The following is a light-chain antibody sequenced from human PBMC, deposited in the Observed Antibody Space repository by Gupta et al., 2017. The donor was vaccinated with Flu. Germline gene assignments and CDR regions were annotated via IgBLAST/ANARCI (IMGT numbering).Light chain of an antibody. Sequence: DIQLTQSPSFLSASVGDRVTITCRASQGISSYLAWYQQKPGKAPKLLIYAASTLQSGVPSRFSGSGSGTEFTLTISSLQPEDFATYYCQQLNGYPLTFGPGTKVEIK. J-gene: IGKJ3*01. CDR2: AAS. V-gene: IGKV1-9*01. CDR3: QQLNGYPLT. CDR1: QGISSY.